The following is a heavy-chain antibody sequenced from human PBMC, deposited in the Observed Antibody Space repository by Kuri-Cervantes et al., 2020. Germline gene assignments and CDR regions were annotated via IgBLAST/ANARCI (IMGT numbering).Heavy chain of an antibody. Sequence: GGSLRLSCAASGFTFSSYGMHWVRQAPGKGLEWVAAIWYDGSNKYYADSVKGRFTISRDNSKNTLYLQMNSLRAEDTAVYYCARVPRGPVYDILTGYPGYFDYWGQGTLVTVSS. CDR2: IWYDGSNK. CDR1: GFTFSSYG. J-gene: IGHJ4*02. V-gene: IGHV3-33*01. CDR3: ARVPRGPVYDILTGYPGYFDY. D-gene: IGHD3-9*01.